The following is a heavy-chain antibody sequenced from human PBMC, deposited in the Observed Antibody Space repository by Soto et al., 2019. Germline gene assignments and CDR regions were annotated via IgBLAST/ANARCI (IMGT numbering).Heavy chain of an antibody. CDR2: ISAYNGNT. Sequence: ASVKVSCKASGYTFTSYGISWVRQAPGQGLEWMGWISAYNGNTNYAQKLQGRVTMTTDTSTGTAYMKLRSLRSDDTAVYYCARDGQGGGWPWFDPWGQGTLVTVSS. D-gene: IGHD6-19*01. V-gene: IGHV1-18*01. CDR1: GYTFTSYG. CDR3: ARDGQGGGWPWFDP. J-gene: IGHJ5*02.